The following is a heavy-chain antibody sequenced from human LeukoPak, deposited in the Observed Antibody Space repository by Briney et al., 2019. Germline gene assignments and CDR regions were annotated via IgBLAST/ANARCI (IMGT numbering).Heavy chain of an antibody. D-gene: IGHD4-17*01. CDR2: IHPANSDT. Sequence: GESLKISCQGSGYNFNTHWVAWVRQMPGKGLEWMGIIHPANSDTRYSPSFQGQVTISADRSINTAYLQWSSLKASDTAMYYCARDRVPLTTVTWNFDYWGQGTLVTVSS. J-gene: IGHJ4*02. V-gene: IGHV5-51*01. CDR3: ARDRVPLTTVTWNFDY. CDR1: GYNFNTHW.